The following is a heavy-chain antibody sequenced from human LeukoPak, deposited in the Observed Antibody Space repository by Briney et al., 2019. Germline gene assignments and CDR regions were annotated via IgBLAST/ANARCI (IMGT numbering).Heavy chain of an antibody. CDR1: GYSFTSYW. CDR3: ARTGYSPYFDY. CDR2: IYPGDSDT. Sequence: GGSLKMSCKGSGYSFTSYWIGWVRQMPGKGLEWMGIIYPGDSDTRYSPSFQGQVTISADKSISTAYLQWSSLKASGTAMYYCARTGYSPYFDYWGQGTLVTVSS. J-gene: IGHJ4*02. D-gene: IGHD3-9*01. V-gene: IGHV5-51*01.